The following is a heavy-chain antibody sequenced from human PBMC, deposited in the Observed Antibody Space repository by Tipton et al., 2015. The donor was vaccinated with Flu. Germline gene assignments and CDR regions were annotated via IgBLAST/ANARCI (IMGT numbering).Heavy chain of an antibody. J-gene: IGHJ6*02. CDR2: IIPILGIA. CDR3: ASPTVDTAMGLYGMDV. Sequence: QVQLVQSGAEGKKPGSSVKVSCKASGGTFSRYAISWVRQAPGQGLEWMGRIIPILGIANYAQKFQGRVTITADKSTSTAYMELSSLRSEDTAVYYWASPTVDTAMGLYGMDVWGQGTTVTVSS. D-gene: IGHD5-18*01. V-gene: IGHV1-69*04. CDR1: GGTFSRYA.